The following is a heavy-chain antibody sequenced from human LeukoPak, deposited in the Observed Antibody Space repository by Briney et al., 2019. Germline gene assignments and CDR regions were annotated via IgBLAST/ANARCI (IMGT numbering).Heavy chain of an antibody. CDR2: ISGSGGST. Sequence: PGGSLRLSCAAYGFTFSSYGMSWVRQAPGKGLEWVSTISGSGGSTYYADSVKGRFTISRDNSKNTLSLQMNSLRAEDAAVYYCAKDRLGAMMYFDFWGQGTLVTVSS. CDR3: AKDRLGAMMYFDF. J-gene: IGHJ4*02. V-gene: IGHV3-23*01. CDR1: GFTFSSYG. D-gene: IGHD1-26*01.